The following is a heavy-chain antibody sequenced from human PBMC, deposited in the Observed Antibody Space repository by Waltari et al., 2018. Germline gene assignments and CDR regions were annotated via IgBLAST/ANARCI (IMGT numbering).Heavy chain of an antibody. D-gene: IGHD6-25*01. J-gene: IGHJ5*02. CDR1: GFSLNTSGLV. V-gene: IGHV2-5*02. CDR3: ARCRRSGWPINWFGP. CDR2: TYWDDDK. Sequence: QITLRQSGPTLLKPTQTVTLTCTYPGFSLNTSGLVVRWLRQPPGKALEWLALTYWDDDKRYNPSQKSRLTIAQHTAKTRVLPNTANMGPVETAIYYCARCRRSGWPINWFGPCGQGPLLTVAS.